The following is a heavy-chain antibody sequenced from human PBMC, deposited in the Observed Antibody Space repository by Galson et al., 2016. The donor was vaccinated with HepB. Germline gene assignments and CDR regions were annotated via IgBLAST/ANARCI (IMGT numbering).Heavy chain of an antibody. CDR2: IHYSGSI. V-gene: IGHV4-39*01. D-gene: IGHD4-17*01. J-gene: IGHJ4*02. CDR1: GGSISSSAH. CDR3: ARPRDYGFDN. Sequence: TLSLTCSVSGGSISSSAHWGWIRQPPGKGLEWIANIHYSGSIDYKSSLKSRVTISLDKFKNQFSLKLNSVTAADTAFYYCARPRDYGFDNWGQGTLVTVYS.